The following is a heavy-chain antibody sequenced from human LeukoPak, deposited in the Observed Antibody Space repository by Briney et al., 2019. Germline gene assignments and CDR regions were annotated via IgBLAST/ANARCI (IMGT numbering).Heavy chain of an antibody. V-gene: IGHV4-34*01. CDR2: INHSGST. D-gene: IGHD2-15*01. J-gene: IGHJ5*02. CDR3: ATRSVVVVVAATQDWFDP. CDR1: GGSFSGDY. Sequence: SETLSLTCAVSGGSFSGDYWSWIRQPPGKGLEWIGEINHSGSTNYNPSLKSRVTISVDTSKNQFSLKLSSVTAADTAVYYCATRSVVVVVAATQDWFDPWGQGTLVTVSS.